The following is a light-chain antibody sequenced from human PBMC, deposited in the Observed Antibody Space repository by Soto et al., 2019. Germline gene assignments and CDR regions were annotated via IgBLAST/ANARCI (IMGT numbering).Light chain of an antibody. V-gene: IGLV2-23*02. CDR3: CSYAGSSMFV. J-gene: IGLJ2*01. CDR2: EVV. CDR1: SSDVGTYNL. Sequence: QSALTQPASVSGSPGQSITISCTGSSSDVGTYNLVSWYQHHPGKAPKLMISEVVKRPSGVSNRFSGSKSGNTASLTISGLQAEDEADYYFCSYAGSSMFVFGGGTKLTVL.